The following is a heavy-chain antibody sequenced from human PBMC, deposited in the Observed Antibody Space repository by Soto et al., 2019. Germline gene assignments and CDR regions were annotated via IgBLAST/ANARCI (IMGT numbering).Heavy chain of an antibody. CDR3: AKEFVVDQQQLVPPSFDY. V-gene: IGHV3-30*18. J-gene: IGHJ4*02. CDR2: ISYDGSNK. CDR1: GFTFSSYG. Sequence: PGGSLRLSCAASGFTFSSYGVHWVRQAPGKGLEWVAVISYDGSNKYYADSVKGRFTISRDNSKNTLYLQMNSLRAEDTAVYYCAKEFVVDQQQLVPPSFDYWGQGTLVTVSS. D-gene: IGHD6-13*01.